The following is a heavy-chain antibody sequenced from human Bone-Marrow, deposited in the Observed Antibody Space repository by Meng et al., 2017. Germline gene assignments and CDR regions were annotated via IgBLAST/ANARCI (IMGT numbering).Heavy chain of an antibody. Sequence: SETLSLTCAVSGYSINSGYWWGWIRQPPGSGLEWIGSVYRGGSTFYNPSLKTRVTMSVDTSTNHFSMKLSSVTAADTALSYCAREDGSTSTTNWFDPWGQGGLVTVSS. CDR2: VYRGGST. J-gene: IGHJ5*02. V-gene: IGHV4-38-2*02. CDR3: AREDGSTSTTNWFDP. CDR1: GYSINSGYW. D-gene: IGHD1-1*01.